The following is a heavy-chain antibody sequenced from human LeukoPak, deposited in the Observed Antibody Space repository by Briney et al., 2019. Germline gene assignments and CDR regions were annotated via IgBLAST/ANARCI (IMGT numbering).Heavy chain of an antibody. CDR3: ARGCCTSAACYPGGVWFDP. J-gene: IGHJ5*02. CDR2: IYYSGST. CDR1: GVSFSSYI. V-gene: IGHV4-59*01. D-gene: IGHD2-8*01. Sequence: PSETLSLTCTISGVSFSSYIWSWIRQPPGKGLEWIGHIYYSGSTHYNPSLKSRVTISLDPSQNQLSLKVTSVTDEDTALYYCARGCCTSAACYPGGVWFDPRGQGSLATVSS.